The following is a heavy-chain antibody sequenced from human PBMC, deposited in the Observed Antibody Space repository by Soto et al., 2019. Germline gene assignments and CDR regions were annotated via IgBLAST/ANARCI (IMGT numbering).Heavy chain of an antibody. CDR1: GFTFSSYA. D-gene: IGHD6-19*01. J-gene: IGHJ6*02. V-gene: IGHV3-23*01. Sequence: GGSLRLSCAASGFTFSSYAMSWVRQAPGKGLEWVSAISGSGGSTYYADSVKGRFTISRDNSKSTLYLQMNSLRAEDTAVYYCAKVYSTAYSSGRLRHYYGMDVWGQGTTVTVSS. CDR2: ISGSGGST. CDR3: AKVYSTAYSSGRLRHYYGMDV.